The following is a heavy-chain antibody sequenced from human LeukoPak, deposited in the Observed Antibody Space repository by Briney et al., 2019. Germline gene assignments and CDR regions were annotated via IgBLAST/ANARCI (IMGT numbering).Heavy chain of an antibody. Sequence: SETLSLTCTVSGGSISSSSYYWGWIRQPPGKGLEWIGSIYYSGSTYYNPSLKSRLTISVDTSKNQFPLKLSSVTAADTAVYYCARTTVVAKYFDYWGQGTLVTVSS. D-gene: IGHD4-23*01. V-gene: IGHV4-39*06. CDR1: GGSISSSSYY. CDR2: IYYSGST. J-gene: IGHJ4*02. CDR3: ARTTVVAKYFDY.